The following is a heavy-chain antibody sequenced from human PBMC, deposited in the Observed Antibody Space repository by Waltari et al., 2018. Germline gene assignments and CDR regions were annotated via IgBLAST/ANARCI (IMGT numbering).Heavy chain of an antibody. V-gene: IGHV3-30-3*01. CDR3: ARILYYYDSSTPNDY. CDR2: ISYDGSNK. Sequence: RLSCAASGFTFSSYAMHWVRQAPGKGLEWVAVISYDGSNKYYADSVKGRFTISRDNSKNTLYLQMNSLRAEDTAVYYCARILYYYDSSTPNDYWGQGTLVTVSS. CDR1: GFTFSSYA. D-gene: IGHD3-22*01. J-gene: IGHJ4*02.